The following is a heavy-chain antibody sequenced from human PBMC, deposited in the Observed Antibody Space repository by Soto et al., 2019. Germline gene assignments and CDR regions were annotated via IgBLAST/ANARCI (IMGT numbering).Heavy chain of an antibody. V-gene: IGHV4-30-2*01. D-gene: IGHD3-3*01. CDR1: GGSISSGGYS. J-gene: IGHJ4*02. CDR2: IYHSGST. CDR3: ARAARCDFWSGYYCFDY. Sequence: QLQLQESGSGLVKPSQTLSLTCAVSGGSISSGGYSWSWIRQPPGKGLEWIGYIYHSGSTYYNPSLKSRVTISVDRSKNQFSLKLSSVTAADTAVYYCARAARCDFWSGYYCFDYWGQGTLVTVSS.